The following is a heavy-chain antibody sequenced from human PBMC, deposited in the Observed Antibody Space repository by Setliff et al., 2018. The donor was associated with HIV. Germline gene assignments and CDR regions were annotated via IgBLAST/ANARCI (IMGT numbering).Heavy chain of an antibody. CDR2: IKKSSDGGKT. V-gene: IGHV3-15*01. CDR1: GFTFNNAW. D-gene: IGHD2-21*01. Sequence: GGSLRLSCVASGFTFNNAWMNWVRQAPGKGLEWLGRIKKSSDGGKTDDASPVKGRFTIARDDSKNTLYLQMNSLKIEDTAVYFCATDNGPSYSMDIWGQGTTVTVSS. CDR3: ATDNGPSYSMDI. J-gene: IGHJ6*02.